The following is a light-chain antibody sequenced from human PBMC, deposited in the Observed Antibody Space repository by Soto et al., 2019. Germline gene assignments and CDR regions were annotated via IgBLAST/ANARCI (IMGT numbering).Light chain of an antibody. CDR2: DAS. CDR1: QSVSSY. CDR3: QQRSKWPLT. J-gene: IGKJ4*01. V-gene: IGKV3-11*01. Sequence: IVLTQSPATLSLSPGERATLSCRASQSVSSYLAWYQQKPGQAPRLLIYDASNRAPGIPARFSGSGSGTDFTLTIISLEPEDFAVYYCQQRSKWPLTFGGGTKV.